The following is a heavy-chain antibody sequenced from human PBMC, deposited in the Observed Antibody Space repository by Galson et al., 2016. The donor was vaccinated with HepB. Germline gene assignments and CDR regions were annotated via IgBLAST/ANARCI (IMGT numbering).Heavy chain of an antibody. D-gene: IGHD2-21*01. J-gene: IGHJ6*03. Sequence: SVKVSCKASGNTFTSYFMHWVRQAPGQGLEWMGIINPSGGSTSYAQKFQGRVTMTRDTSTSTVYMELSSLRSEDTAVYYCAREYDGSRLPHLWYYYMDVWGKGTTVTVSS. CDR1: GNTFTSYF. CDR2: INPSGGST. CDR3: AREYDGSRLPHLWYYYMDV. V-gene: IGHV1-46*01.